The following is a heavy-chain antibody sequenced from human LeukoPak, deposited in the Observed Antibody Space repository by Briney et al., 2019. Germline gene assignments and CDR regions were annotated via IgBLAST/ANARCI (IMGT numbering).Heavy chain of an antibody. D-gene: IGHD5-18*01. V-gene: IGHV1-58*02. CDR1: GFTFTSSA. Sequence: ASVKVSCKASGFTFTSSAMQWVRQARGQRLEWIGWIVVGSGNTNYAQKFQERVTITRDMSTSTAYMELSSLRAEDTAVYYCARDPLLLQLWGTFDYWGQGTLVTVSS. CDR2: IVVGSGNT. J-gene: IGHJ4*02. CDR3: ARDPLLLQLWGTFDY.